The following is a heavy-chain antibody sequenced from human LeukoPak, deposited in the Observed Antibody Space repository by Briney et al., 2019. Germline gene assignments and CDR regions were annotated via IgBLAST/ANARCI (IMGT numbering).Heavy chain of an antibody. D-gene: IGHD6-6*01. CDR1: GFTFSSYW. CDR3: ARGSEYTSSTNYYFDY. CDR2: IKQDGSEK. V-gene: IGHV3-7*01. J-gene: IGHJ4*02. Sequence: GGSLRLSCAASGFTFSSYWMSWVRQAPGKGLEWVANIKQDGSEKHYVNSVKGRFTISRDNAKKSLFLHMNSLRVEDTAVYYCARGSEYTSSTNYYFDYWGQGTLVTVSS.